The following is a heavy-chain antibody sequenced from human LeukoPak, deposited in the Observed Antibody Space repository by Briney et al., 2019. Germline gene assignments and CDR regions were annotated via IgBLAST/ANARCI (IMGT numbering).Heavy chain of an antibody. CDR3: AKEGYCSGGSCYSLDY. D-gene: IGHD2-15*01. CDR2: ISYDGSNK. V-gene: IGHV3-30*18. CDR1: GFTFSSYG. J-gene: IGHJ4*02. Sequence: GGSLRLSCAAFGFTFSSYGMHWVRQAPGKGLEWVAVISYDGSNKYHADSVKGRFTISRDNSKNTLYLQMNSLRAEDTAVYYCAKEGYCSGGSCYSLDYWGQGTLVTVSS.